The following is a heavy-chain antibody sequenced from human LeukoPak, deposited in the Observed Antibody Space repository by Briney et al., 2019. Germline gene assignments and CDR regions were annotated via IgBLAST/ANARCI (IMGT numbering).Heavy chain of an antibody. J-gene: IGHJ4*02. CDR1: GFTVSSNY. D-gene: IGHD6-6*01. Sequence: PTGGSLRLSCAASGFTVSSNYMSWVRQAPGKGLEWVSVIYSGGSTYYADSVKGRFTISRDNSKNTLYLQMNSLRAEDTAVYYCARDWVRKGCSSSRFRNYFDYWGQGTLVTVSS. V-gene: IGHV3-53*01. CDR3: ARDWVRKGCSSSRFRNYFDY. CDR2: IYSGGST.